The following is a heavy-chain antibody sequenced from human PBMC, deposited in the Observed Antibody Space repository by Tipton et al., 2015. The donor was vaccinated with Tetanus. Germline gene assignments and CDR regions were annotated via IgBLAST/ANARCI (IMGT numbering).Heavy chain of an antibody. CDR2: TSGSGNTI. Sequence: QVQLVQSGGGLAKPGGSLRLSCAGSGFTFSGFYMSWIRQAPGRGLEWVAYTSGSGNTILYSDSVKGRFTVSRDNADNSVYLQMNHLGDDDTAMYFCARGAIQPLDYWGQGTLVTVSS. CDR3: ARGAIQPLDY. V-gene: IGHV3-11*01. CDR1: GFTFSGFY. D-gene: IGHD2-2*01. J-gene: IGHJ4*02.